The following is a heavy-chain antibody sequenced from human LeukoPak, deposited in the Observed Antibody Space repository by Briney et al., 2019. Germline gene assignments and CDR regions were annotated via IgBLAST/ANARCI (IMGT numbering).Heavy chain of an antibody. CDR1: GDSISSSSYY. CDR2: IYYSGST. CDR3: ARVTAIQDY. D-gene: IGHD2-21*02. J-gene: IGHJ4*02. V-gene: IGHV4-39*07. Sequence: SETLSLTCTVSGDSISSSSYYWGCIRQPPGKGLEWIGSIYYSGSTYYNPSLKSRVTISVDTSKNQFSLKLSSVTAADTAVYYCARVTAIQDYWGQGTLVTVSS.